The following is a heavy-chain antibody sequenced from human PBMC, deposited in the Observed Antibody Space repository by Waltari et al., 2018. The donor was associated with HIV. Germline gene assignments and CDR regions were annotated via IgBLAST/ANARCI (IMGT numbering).Heavy chain of an antibody. CDR1: GYTFTSYG. D-gene: IGHD3-9*01. CDR2: IGSDNDNT. Sequence: QVQLVQSGAEVKKPGASAKVSCKASGYTFTSYGIRWVRQPPGQGREEMGWIGSDNDNTNYAQKLKGRVTRTTARSTSTAYMELRGRGSDDTAVYYCARDTPGSGAHGLVDYCGQGTLVSVSS. V-gene: IGHV1-18*01. CDR3: ARDTPGSGAHGLVDY. J-gene: IGHJ4*02.